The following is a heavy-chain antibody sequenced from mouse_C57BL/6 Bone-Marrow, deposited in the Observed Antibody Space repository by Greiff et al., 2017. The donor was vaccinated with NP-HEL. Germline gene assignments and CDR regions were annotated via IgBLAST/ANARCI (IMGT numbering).Heavy chain of an antibody. CDR2: IYPRSGNT. CDR1: GYTFTSYG. Sequence: VQLQQSGAELARPGASVKLSCKASGYTFTSYGISWVKQRTGQGLEWIGEIYPRSGNTYYNEKFKGKATLTADKSSSTAYMELRSLTSEDTAVYFCARDYDYGWFAYWGRGTLVTVSA. V-gene: IGHV1-81*01. D-gene: IGHD2-4*01. CDR3: ARDYDYGWFAY. J-gene: IGHJ3*01.